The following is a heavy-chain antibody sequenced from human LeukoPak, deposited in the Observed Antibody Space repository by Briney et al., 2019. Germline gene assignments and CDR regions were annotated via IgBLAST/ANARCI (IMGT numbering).Heavy chain of an antibody. D-gene: IGHD3-9*01. CDR2: ISYDESNK. CDR3: AKGSAIQTLRYFYMDV. V-gene: IGHV3-30*04. Sequence: GGSLRLSCAASQLIFSTYAMNWVRQAPGKGLEWVALISYDESNKYYADSVRGRFTISRDNSKNTVFLQMNSLRAEDTAVYYCAKGSAIQTLRYFYMDVWGKGTTVTISS. CDR1: QLIFSTYA. J-gene: IGHJ6*03.